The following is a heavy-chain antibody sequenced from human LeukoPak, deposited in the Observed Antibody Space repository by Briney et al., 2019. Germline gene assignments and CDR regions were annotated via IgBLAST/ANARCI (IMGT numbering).Heavy chain of an antibody. V-gene: IGHV4-59*01. CDR2: IYYSGST. Sequence: SETLSLTCTVSGGSISSYYWSWIRQPPGKGLEWIGYIYYSGSTNYNPSLKSRVTISVDTSENQFSLKLSSVTAADTAVYYCAREPSGSYYEGFDYWGQGTLVTVSS. CDR1: GGSISSYY. D-gene: IGHD1-26*01. CDR3: AREPSGSYYEGFDY. J-gene: IGHJ4*02.